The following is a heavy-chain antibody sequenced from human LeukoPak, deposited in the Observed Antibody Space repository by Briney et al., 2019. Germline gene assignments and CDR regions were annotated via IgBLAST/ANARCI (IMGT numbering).Heavy chain of an antibody. CDR1: GFTVSSNY. CDR3: ARDGRGSSWDY. D-gene: IGHD6-13*01. V-gene: IGHV3-66*02. J-gene: IGHJ4*02. Sequence: AGGSLRLSCAASGFTVSSNYMSWVRQAPGKGLEWVSVIYSGGSTYYSDSVKGRFTISRDNSKNTLYLQMNSLRAEDTAVYYCARDGRGSSWDYWGQGTLVTVSS. CDR2: IYSGGST.